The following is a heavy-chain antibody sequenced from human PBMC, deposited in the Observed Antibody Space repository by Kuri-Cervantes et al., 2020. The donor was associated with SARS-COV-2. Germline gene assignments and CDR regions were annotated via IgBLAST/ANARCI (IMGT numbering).Heavy chain of an antibody. D-gene: IGHD4-17*01. CDR1: GFTFGSYA. J-gene: IGHJ5*02. V-gene: IGHV3-23*01. CDR3: ARLRPLDYGDGVSWFDP. Sequence: ETLSLTCAASGFTFGSYAMSWVRQAPGKGLEWVSAISGSGGSTYYADSVKGRFTISRDNSKNTLYLQMNSLRAEDTAVYYCARLRPLDYGDGVSWFDPWGQGTLVTVSS. CDR2: ISGSGGST.